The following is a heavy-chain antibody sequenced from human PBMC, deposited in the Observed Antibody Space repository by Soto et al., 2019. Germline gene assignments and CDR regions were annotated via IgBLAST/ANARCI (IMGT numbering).Heavy chain of an antibody. CDR3: AKGGVRGIER. D-gene: IGHD3-16*01. Sequence: QVQLVQSGAEVKKPGASVKVSCKASGYTFTSYDINWVRQATGQGLEWMGWMNPNSANTGYAQKFQGRVTMTRNTSISKAYMELSNPRSEDPAVYLLAKGGVRGIERWGQGTTVTVSS. J-gene: IGHJ6*02. V-gene: IGHV1-8*01. CDR2: MNPNSANT. CDR1: GYTFTSYD.